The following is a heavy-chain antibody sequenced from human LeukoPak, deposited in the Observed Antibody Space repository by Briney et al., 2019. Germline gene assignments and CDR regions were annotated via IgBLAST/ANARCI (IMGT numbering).Heavy chain of an antibody. CDR3: AKGHEYSSSSLSDY. V-gene: IGHV3-23*01. CDR1: GFTFSSYA. J-gene: IGHJ4*02. D-gene: IGHD6-6*01. Sequence: GGSLRLSCAASGFTFSSYAMSWVRQAPGKGLEWVSAISGSGGSTYYADSVKGRFTISRDNSKNTLYLQMNSLRAEDTAVYYCAKGHEYSSSSLSDYWGQGTLVTVSS. CDR2: ISGSGGST.